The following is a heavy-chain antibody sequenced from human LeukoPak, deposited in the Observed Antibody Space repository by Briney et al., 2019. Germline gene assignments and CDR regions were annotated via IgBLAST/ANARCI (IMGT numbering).Heavy chain of an antibody. J-gene: IGHJ6*03. Sequence: GGSLRLSCAASGFTFDDYAMHWVRQAPGKGLEWVSGISWNSGSIGYADSVKGRFTISRDNAKNSLYLQMNSLRAEDTAVYYCARDSITYYDFWSGYFYYMDVWGKGTTVTVSS. CDR3: ARDSITYYDFWSGYFYYMDV. V-gene: IGHV3-9*01. D-gene: IGHD3-3*01. CDR2: ISWNSGSI. CDR1: GFTFDDYA.